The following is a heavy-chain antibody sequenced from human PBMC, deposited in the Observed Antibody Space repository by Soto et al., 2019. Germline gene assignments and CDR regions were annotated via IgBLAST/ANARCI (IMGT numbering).Heavy chain of an antibody. CDR1: GGTFSSYA. CDR3: ARECITIFGVVIPTRGWFDP. CDR2: IIPIFGTA. J-gene: IGHJ5*02. Sequence: SVKVSCKASGGTFSSYAISWVRQAPGQGLEWMGGIIPIFGTANYARKFQGRVTITADESTSTAYMELSSLRSEDTAVYYCARECITIFGVVIPTRGWFDPWGQGTLVTISS. D-gene: IGHD3-3*01. V-gene: IGHV1-69*13.